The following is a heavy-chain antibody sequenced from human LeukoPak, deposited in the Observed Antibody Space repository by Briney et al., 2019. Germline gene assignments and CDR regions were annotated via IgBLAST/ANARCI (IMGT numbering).Heavy chain of an antibody. D-gene: IGHD1-26*01. CDR1: GFPFRSYD. CDR3: AKARDSANFYLDS. J-gene: IGHJ4*01. Sequence: SGGSLRLSCLGSGFPFRSYDMHWVRQAPGKGPEWVAYIQDEGISKNYGDSVKGRFDISRDSSKNTVYLDMASLTVADTALYYCAKARDSANFYLDSWGHGTLVIVSS. V-gene: IGHV3-30*02. CDR2: IQDEGISK.